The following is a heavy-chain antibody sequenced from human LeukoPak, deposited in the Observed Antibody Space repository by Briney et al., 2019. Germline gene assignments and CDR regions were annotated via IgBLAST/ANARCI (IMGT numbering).Heavy chain of an antibody. CDR2: IWYDGTNK. Sequence: PGRSLRLSCAASGFSFSSYGMHWVRQAPGKGLEWVAVIWYDGTNKYYADSVKGRFTISRDNSKNTLYLQMNSLRAEDTAVYYCARGFSGWALGYWGQGTLVTVSS. CDR1: GFSFSSYG. V-gene: IGHV3-33*01. CDR3: ARGFSGWALGY. D-gene: IGHD6-19*01. J-gene: IGHJ4*02.